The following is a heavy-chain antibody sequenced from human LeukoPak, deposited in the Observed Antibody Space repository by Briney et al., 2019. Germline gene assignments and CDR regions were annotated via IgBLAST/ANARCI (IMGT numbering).Heavy chain of an antibody. CDR1: GFTFSSYS. J-gene: IGHJ4*02. Sequence: TGGSLTLSCAASGFTFSSYSMNWVRQAPGKGLEWVSSISSSRNYIYYADSVKGRFTISRDNAKNSLYLQMNSLRAEDTPVYYCARVGGSSSAFDYWGQGTLVTV. CDR3: ARVGGSSSAFDY. V-gene: IGHV3-21*01. CDR2: ISSSRNYI. D-gene: IGHD6-6*01.